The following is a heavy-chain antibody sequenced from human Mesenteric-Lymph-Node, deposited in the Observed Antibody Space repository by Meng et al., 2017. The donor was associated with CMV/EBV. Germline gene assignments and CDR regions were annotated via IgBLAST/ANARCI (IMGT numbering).Heavy chain of an antibody. CDR2: LIPILGIA. V-gene: IGHV1-69*02. CDR1: GGTFSSYT. J-gene: IGHJ5*02. CDR3: AGGIAAAGSRWFDP. Sequence: QVQLVQSGAEGKKPGSSVKVSGKASGGTFSSYTISWVRQAPGQGLEWMGRLIPILGIANYAQKFQGRVTITADRSTSTAYMELSSLRSEDTAVYYCAGGIAAAGSRWFDPWGQGTLVTVSS. D-gene: IGHD6-13*01.